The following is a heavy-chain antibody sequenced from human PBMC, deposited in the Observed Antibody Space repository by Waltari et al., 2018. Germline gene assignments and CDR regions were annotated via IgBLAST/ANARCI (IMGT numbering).Heavy chain of an antibody. J-gene: IGHJ4*02. Sequence: QWQLAQSGSAVTQPGASVNVSCPPSANTFSGYCFHWVRQAPGQGLEWLGWIDANSGGTSYAQQFQGRVTLTRDTSITTAYMDLSSLTSDDTAIYYCARDPPRSFGGYDSWGQGTLVTVSS. CDR2: IDANSGGT. V-gene: IGHV1-2*02. CDR3: ARDPPRSFGGYDS. CDR1: ANTFSGYC. D-gene: IGHD5-12*01.